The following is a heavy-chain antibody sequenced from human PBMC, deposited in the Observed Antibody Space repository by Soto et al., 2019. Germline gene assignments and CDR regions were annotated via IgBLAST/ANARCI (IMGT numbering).Heavy chain of an antibody. V-gene: IGHV3-48*02. Sequence: EVQLVESGGGLVQPGGSLRLSCAASGLTFSTYSMNWVRQAPGKGLEWVSYISSSSTIYYADSVKGRFTISRDNAKNSLYLQMNSLRDEDTAVYYCARVPYYDFWSGYYVYWGQGTLVTVSS. CDR1: GLTFSTYS. CDR3: ARVPYYDFWSGYYVY. J-gene: IGHJ4*02. CDR2: ISSSSTI. D-gene: IGHD3-3*01.